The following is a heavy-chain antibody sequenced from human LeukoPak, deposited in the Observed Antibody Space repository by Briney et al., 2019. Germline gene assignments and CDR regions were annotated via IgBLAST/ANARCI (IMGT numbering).Heavy chain of an antibody. CDR3: ARGAVYNWNPSWFDP. Sequence: ASVKVSCKASGYTFTGYYMHWVRQAPGQGLEWMGWINPNSGGTNYAQKFQGRVTMTTDTSTSTAYMELRSLRSDDTAVYYCARGAVYNWNPSWFDPWGQGTLVTVSS. D-gene: IGHD1-20*01. CDR2: INPNSGGT. V-gene: IGHV1-2*02. CDR1: GYTFTGYY. J-gene: IGHJ5*02.